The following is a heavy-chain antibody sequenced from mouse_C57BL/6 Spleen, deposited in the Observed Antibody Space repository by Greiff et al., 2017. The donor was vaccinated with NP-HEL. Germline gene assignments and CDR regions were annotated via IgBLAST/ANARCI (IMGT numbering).Heavy chain of an antibody. CDR1: GYTFTSYW. D-gene: IGHD2-13*01. CDR2: IDPSDSYT. V-gene: IGHV1-50*01. J-gene: IGHJ2*01. CDR3: ARRRDRYFDY. Sequence: VQLQQPGAELVKPGASVKLSCKASGYTFTSYWMQWVKQRPGQGLEWIGEIDPSDSYTNYNQKFKGKATLTVDTSSSTAYMQLSSLTSEDSAVYYCARRRDRYFDYWGQGTTLTVSS.